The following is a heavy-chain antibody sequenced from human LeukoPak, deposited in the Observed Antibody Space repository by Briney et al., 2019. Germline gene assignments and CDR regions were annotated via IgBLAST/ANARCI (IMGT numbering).Heavy chain of an antibody. CDR2: INHSGST. V-gene: IGHV4-34*01. D-gene: IGHD3-9*01. CDR1: GGSFSGYY. Sequence: SETLSLTCAVYGGSFSGYYWSWIRQPPGKGLEWIGEINHSGSTNYNPSLRSRVSISVDTSKNQFSLKLSSVTAADTAVYYCARGLYDILTGSDAFDIWGQGTMVTVSS. CDR3: ARGLYDILTGSDAFDI. J-gene: IGHJ3*02.